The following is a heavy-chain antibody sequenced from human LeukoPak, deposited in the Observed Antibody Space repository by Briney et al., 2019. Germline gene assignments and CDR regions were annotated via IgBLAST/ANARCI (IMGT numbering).Heavy chain of an antibody. CDR1: GFTFSSYS. V-gene: IGHV3-48*01. D-gene: IGHD6-6*01. J-gene: IGHJ4*02. Sequence: GGSLRLSCAASGFTFSSYSMNWVRQAPGKGLEWVSYISSSSSTIYYADSVKGRFTISRDNAKNSLYLQMNSLRAEDTAVYYCARETYSNSPRFDYWGQGTLVTVSS. CDR3: ARETYSNSPRFDY. CDR2: ISSSSSTI.